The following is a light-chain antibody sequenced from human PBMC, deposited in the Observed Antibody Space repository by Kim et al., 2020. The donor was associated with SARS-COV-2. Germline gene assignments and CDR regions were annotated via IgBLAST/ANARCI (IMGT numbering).Light chain of an antibody. CDR3: QHYGTSPPYT. V-gene: IGKV3-20*01. CDR1: QPVARNS. J-gene: IGKJ2*01. CDR2: GAS. Sequence: EVVLTQSPGTLSLSPGERAALSCRASQPVARNSLAWYRQRPGQPPRLLMFGASNRATGVSDRFSVAVSGGGFATEFTLTISRLEAEDFAVYFCQHYGTSPPYTFGQGTKLEI.